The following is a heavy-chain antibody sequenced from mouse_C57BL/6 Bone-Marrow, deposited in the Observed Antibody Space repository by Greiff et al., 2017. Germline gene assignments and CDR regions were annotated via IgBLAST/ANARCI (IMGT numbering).Heavy chain of an antibody. CDR2: IYPRSGNT. J-gene: IGHJ2*01. Sequence: VKLMESGAELARPGASVKLSCKASGYTFTSSGISWVKQRTGQGLGWIGEIYPRSGNTYYNEKFKGKATLTADKSSSTAYMELRSLTSEDSAVYFCARGGITTGFDYWGQGTTLTVSS. CDR3: ARGGITTGFDY. D-gene: IGHD1-1*01. V-gene: IGHV1-81*01. CDR1: GYTFTSSG.